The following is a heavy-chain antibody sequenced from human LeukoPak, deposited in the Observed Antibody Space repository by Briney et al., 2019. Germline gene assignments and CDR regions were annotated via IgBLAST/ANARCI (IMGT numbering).Heavy chain of an antibody. CDR2: IIPVFGTA. CDR1: GGTFSSYA. J-gene: IGHJ4*02. V-gene: IGHV1-69*01. Sequence: ASVKVSCKASGGTFSSYAISWVRQAPGQGLEWMGGIIPVFGTANYAQKFQGRVTITADESTSTAYMELSSLRSEDTAVNYCARDLGVGATELDYWGQGTLVTVSS. CDR3: ARDLGVGATELDY. D-gene: IGHD1-26*01.